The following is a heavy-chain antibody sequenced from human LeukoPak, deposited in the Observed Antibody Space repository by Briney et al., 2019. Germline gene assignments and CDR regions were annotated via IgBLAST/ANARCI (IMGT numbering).Heavy chain of an antibody. CDR1: GGSFSGYY. D-gene: IGHD4-17*01. Sequence: SETLSLTCAVYGGSFSGYYWGWIRQPPGKGLEWIGEINHSGSTNYNPSLKSRVTISVDTSKNQFSLKLSSVTAADTAVYYCARAGFDGDYGGGFDPWGQGTLVTVSS. CDR2: INHSGST. CDR3: ARAGFDGDYGGGFDP. J-gene: IGHJ5*02. V-gene: IGHV4-34*01.